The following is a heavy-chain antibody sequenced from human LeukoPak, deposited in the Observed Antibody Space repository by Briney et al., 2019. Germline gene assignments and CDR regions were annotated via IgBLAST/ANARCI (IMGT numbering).Heavy chain of an antibody. CDR1: GYTFTSYD. J-gene: IGHJ6*02. Sequence: GASVKVSCKASGYTFTSYDIHWVRQATGQGLEWMGWMNPNSGNTGYAQKFQGRVTMTRNTYISTAYMELSSLRSEDTAVYYCAREPLRRGMDVWGQGTTVTVSS. CDR3: AREPLRRGMDV. V-gene: IGHV1-8*01. CDR2: MNPNSGNT.